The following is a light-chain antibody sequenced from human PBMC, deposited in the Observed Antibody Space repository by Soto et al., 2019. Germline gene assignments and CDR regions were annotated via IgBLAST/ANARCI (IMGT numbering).Light chain of an antibody. J-gene: IGLJ1*01. V-gene: IGLV2-23*02. Sequence: ALTQPASVSGSPGQSITISCTGTNSDVGSYNLVSWYQQQPGKAPKLIIYEVNKRPSGISNRFSGSKSANTASLTISGLQAEDEADYFCCSYGGRSAYVFGTGTKVTRP. CDR1: NSDVGSYNL. CDR2: EVN. CDR3: CSYGGRSAYV.